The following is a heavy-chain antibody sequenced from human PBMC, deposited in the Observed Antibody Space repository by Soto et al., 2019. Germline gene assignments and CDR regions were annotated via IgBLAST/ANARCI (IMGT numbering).Heavy chain of an antibody. CDR1: GFTFTSSA. CDR2: IVVGSGNT. CDR3: AEMPTTSSGAFDI. J-gene: IGHJ3*02. V-gene: IGHV1-58*01. Sequence: SVKVSCKASGFTFTSSAVQWVRQARGQRLEWIGWIVVGSGNTNYAQKFQERVTITRDMSTSTAYMELSSLRSEDTAAYYCAEMPTTSSGAFDIWGQGTMVTVSS. D-gene: IGHD1-1*01.